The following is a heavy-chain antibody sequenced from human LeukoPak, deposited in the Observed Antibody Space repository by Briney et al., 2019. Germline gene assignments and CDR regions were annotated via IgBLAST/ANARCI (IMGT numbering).Heavy chain of an antibody. CDR3: ARDRGWELGYCSGGSCYYENWFDP. J-gene: IGHJ5*02. Sequence: ASVKVSCKASGYTFTSYGISWVRQAPGQGLEWMGWICAYNGNTNYAQKLQGRVTMTTDTSTSIVYMELRSLRSDDTAVYYCARDRGWELGYCSGGSCYYENWFDPWGQGTLVTVSS. V-gene: IGHV1-18*01. CDR2: ICAYNGNT. D-gene: IGHD2-15*01. CDR1: GYTFTSYG.